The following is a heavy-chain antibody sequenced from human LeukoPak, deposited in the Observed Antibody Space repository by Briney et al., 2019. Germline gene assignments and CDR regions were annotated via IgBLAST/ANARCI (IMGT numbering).Heavy chain of an antibody. V-gene: IGHV3-43*02. J-gene: IGHJ4*02. D-gene: IGHD6-19*01. CDR2: ISGDGGST. CDR3: AKDRYSSGWSPFDY. Sequence: GGSLRLSCAASGFTFDDYAMHWVRQAPGKGLEWVSLISGDGGSTYYADSVKGRFTISRDNSKNSLYLQMNSLRTEDTALYYCAKDRYSSGWSPFDYWGQGTLVTVSS. CDR1: GFTFDDYA.